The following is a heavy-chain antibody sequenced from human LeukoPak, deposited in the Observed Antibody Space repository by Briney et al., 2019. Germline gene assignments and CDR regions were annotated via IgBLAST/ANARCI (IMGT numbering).Heavy chain of an antibody. V-gene: IGHV4-34*01. CDR2: INHSGRT. Sequence: SETLSLTCAVYGGSFSGYYWSWIGRPPGKGREWIGEINHSGRTNYNPSLKSRVTISVDTSKNQFSLKLSSVTAADTAVYYCASRDSSGSGDAFDIWGQGTMVTVSS. D-gene: IGHD3-22*01. CDR3: ASRDSSGSGDAFDI. J-gene: IGHJ3*02. CDR1: GGSFSGYY.